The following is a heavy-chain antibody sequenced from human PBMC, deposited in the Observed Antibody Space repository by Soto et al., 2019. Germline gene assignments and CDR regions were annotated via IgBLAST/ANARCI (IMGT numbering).Heavy chain of an antibody. V-gene: IGHV3-23*01. CDR1: GFTFSSYA. Sequence: GGSLRLSCAASGFTFSSYAMSWVRQAPGKGLEWVSAISGSGGSTYYADSVKGRFTISRDNSKNTLYLQMNSLRAEDTAVYYCAKDGYSSGWYSVTIDYWGQGTLVTVSS. CDR3: AKDGYSSGWYSVTIDY. CDR2: ISGSGGST. D-gene: IGHD6-19*01. J-gene: IGHJ4*02.